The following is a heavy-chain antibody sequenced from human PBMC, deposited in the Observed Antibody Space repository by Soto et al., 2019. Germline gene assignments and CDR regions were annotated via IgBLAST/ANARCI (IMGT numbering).Heavy chain of an antibody. Sequence: GGSLRLSCAASGFTFSSYGMHWVRQAPGKGLEWISYTGTSRKYTFYADSVRGRFTISRDDARNSVYLQLNSLRDEDTAVYYCVRDRDWAFDIWGQGTMVTVSS. CDR1: GFTFSSYG. D-gene: IGHD3-9*01. J-gene: IGHJ3*02. CDR3: VRDRDWAFDI. V-gene: IGHV3-48*02. CDR2: TGTSRKYT.